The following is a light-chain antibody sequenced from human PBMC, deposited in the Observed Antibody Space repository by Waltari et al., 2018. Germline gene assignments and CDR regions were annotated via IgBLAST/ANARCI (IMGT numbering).Light chain of an antibody. CDR2: VNSDGSH. V-gene: IGLV4-69*01. CDR3: QTGGHGTWV. Sequence: QLVLTQSPSASASLGASVKLTCTLSSGHSSNIIPWHQQQPEKGPRYLIKVNSDGSHGKGDGMPDRFSGSSSGAARYLTISSLQSEDEADYYCQTGGHGTWVFGGGTKLTVL. CDR1: SGHSSNI. J-gene: IGLJ3*02.